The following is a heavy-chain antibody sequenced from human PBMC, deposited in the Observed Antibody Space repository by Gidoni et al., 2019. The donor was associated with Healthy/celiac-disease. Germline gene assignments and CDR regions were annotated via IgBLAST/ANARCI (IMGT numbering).Heavy chain of an antibody. D-gene: IGHD1-26*01. Sequence: EVQLVESGGGLVKPGGSLRLSCAASGFPFSSYSMNWVRQAPGKGLEWVSSISSSSSYIYYADSVKGRFTISRDNAKNSLYLQMNSLRAEDTAVYYCAVALGIVGVPFDYWGQGTLVTVSS. V-gene: IGHV3-21*01. J-gene: IGHJ4*02. CDR2: ISSSSSYI. CDR3: AVALGIVGVPFDY. CDR1: GFPFSSYS.